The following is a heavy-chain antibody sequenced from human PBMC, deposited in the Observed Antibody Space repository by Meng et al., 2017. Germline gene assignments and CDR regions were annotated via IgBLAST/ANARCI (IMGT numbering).Heavy chain of an antibody. CDR2: INPSGGST. D-gene: IGHD6-13*01. CDR1: GYTFTSYD. CDR3: ARKGQQLVGEYFQH. J-gene: IGHJ1*01. Sequence: ASVKVSCKASGYTFTSYDINWVRQATGQGLEWMGIINPSGGSTSYAQKFQGRVTMTRDTSTSTVYMELSSLRSEDTAVYYCARKGQQLVGEYFQHWGQGTLVTVSS. V-gene: IGHV1-46*01.